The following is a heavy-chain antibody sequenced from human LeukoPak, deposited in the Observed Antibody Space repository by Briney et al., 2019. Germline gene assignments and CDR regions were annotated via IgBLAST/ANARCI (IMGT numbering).Heavy chain of an antibody. CDR3: ARDFVAARTETDAFDI. Sequence: GASVKVSCKASGYTFTSYGINWVRQAPGQGLEWMGWINVYNGNTIYAQHLRGRVTMTTDTSTSTAYMELRSLRSDDTAVYYCARDFVAARTETDAFDIWGQGTMVTVSS. V-gene: IGHV1-18*01. CDR1: GYTFTSYG. CDR2: INVYNGNT. D-gene: IGHD6-6*01. J-gene: IGHJ3*02.